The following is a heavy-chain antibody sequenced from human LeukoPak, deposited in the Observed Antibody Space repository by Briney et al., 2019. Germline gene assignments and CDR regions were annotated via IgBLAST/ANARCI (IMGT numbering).Heavy chain of an antibody. Sequence: PSGTLSLTCTVSGGSISSSSYYWGWIRQPPGKGLEWIGSIYYSGSTYYYPSLKSRVTISVDTSKNQFSLKLSSVTAADTAVYYCARQNVLLWFGEGWGQGTLVTVSS. CDR3: ARQNVLLWFGEG. V-gene: IGHV4-39*01. CDR2: IYYSGST. J-gene: IGHJ4*02. D-gene: IGHD3-10*01. CDR1: GGSISSSSYY.